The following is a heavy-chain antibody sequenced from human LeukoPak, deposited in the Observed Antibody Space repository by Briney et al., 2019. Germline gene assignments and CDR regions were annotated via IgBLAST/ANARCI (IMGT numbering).Heavy chain of an antibody. V-gene: IGHV3-23*01. CDR3: ARGEFLKPPEAFDI. Sequence: GGSLRLSCAASGFTFSSYAMTWVRQAPGKGLEWVSNISCNSDCTYYADSVKGRFTISRDNAKNSLYLQMNSLRAEDTAVYYCARGEFLKPPEAFDIWGQGTMVTVSS. CDR2: ISCNSDCT. CDR1: GFTFSSYA. J-gene: IGHJ3*02. D-gene: IGHD3-10*01.